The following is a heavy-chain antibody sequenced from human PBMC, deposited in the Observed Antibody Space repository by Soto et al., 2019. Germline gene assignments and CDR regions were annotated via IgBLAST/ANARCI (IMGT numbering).Heavy chain of an antibody. V-gene: IGHV4-59*01. J-gene: IGHJ4*02. Sequence: PSETLSLTCTVSGGSISSYYWSWIQQPPGKGLEWIGYIYYSGSTNYNPSLKSRVTISVDTSKNQFSLKLSSVTAADTAVYYCARGVSYGGNYYYFDYWGQGTLVTVSS. CDR3: ARGVSYGGNYYYFDY. CDR2: IYYSGST. CDR1: GGSISSYY. D-gene: IGHD2-21*02.